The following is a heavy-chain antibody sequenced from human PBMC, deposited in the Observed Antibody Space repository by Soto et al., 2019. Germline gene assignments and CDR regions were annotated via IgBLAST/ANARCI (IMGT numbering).Heavy chain of an antibody. CDR3: AKRRGAGGHFDY. V-gene: IGHV1-18*04. CDR1: GYTFTSYG. J-gene: IGHJ4*02. D-gene: IGHD2-15*01. CDR2: ISAYNGNT. Sequence: GASVKVSCKSSGYTFTSYGISWVRQAPGQGLEWMGWISAYNGNTNYAQKLQGRVTMTTDTSTSTAYMELRSLTAEDTAVYFCAKRRGAGGHFDYWGQGALVTVSS.